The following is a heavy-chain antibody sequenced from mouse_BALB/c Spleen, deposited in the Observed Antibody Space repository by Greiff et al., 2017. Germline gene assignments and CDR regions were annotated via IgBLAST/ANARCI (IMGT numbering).Heavy chain of an antibody. D-gene: IGHD2-4*01. CDR1: GYSITSDYA. J-gene: IGHJ3*01. Sequence: EVKLQESGPGLVKPSQSLSLTCTVTGYSITSDYAWNWIRQFPGNKLEWMGYISYSGSTSYNPSLKSRISITRDTSKNQFFLQLNSVTTEDTATYYCAILYYDYDGFAYWGQGTLVTVSA. V-gene: IGHV3-2*02. CDR2: ISYSGST. CDR3: AILYYDYDGFAY.